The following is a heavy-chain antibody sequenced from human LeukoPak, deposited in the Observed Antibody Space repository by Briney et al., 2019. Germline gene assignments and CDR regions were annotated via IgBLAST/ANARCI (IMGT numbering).Heavy chain of an antibody. V-gene: IGHV1-8*03. CDR3: ARGLTVPTFYYYYMDV. Sequence: ASVKVSCKASGYTFTSYDINWVRQATGQGLEWMGWMNPNSGNTGYAQKFQGRVTITRNTSISTAYMELSSLRSEDTAVYYCARGLTVPTFYYYYMDVWGKGTTVTVSS. D-gene: IGHD4-11*01. J-gene: IGHJ6*03. CDR1: GYTFTSYD. CDR2: MNPNSGNT.